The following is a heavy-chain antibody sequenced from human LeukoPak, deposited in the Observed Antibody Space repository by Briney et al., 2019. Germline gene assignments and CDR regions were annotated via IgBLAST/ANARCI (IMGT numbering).Heavy chain of an antibody. D-gene: IGHD2-21*02. CDR2: TYYRSRWFN. CDR1: GDSVSTNSAA. V-gene: IGHV6-1*01. Sequence: SQTLSLTCAISGDSVSTNSAAWNWIRQSPSRGLEWLGRTYYRSRWFNDYAISVRSRITINPDTSKNQFPLQLNSVTPEDTAVYYCARDFCGGDCPFDYWGQGTLVTVSS. J-gene: IGHJ4*02. CDR3: ARDFCGGDCPFDY.